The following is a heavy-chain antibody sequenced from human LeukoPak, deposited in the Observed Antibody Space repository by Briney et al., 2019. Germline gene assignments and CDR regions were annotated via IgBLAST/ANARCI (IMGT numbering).Heavy chain of an antibody. CDR3: AVTRPYYFDY. J-gene: IGHJ4*02. V-gene: IGHV3-11*01. Sequence: PGGSLRLSCAASGFTFSDYYMSWIRQAPGKGLERVSYISSSGSTIYYADSVKGRFTISRDNAKNSLYLQMNSLRAEDRAVYYCAVTRPYYFDYWGQGTLVTVSS. CDR1: GFTFSDYY. D-gene: IGHD2-21*02. CDR2: ISSSGSTI.